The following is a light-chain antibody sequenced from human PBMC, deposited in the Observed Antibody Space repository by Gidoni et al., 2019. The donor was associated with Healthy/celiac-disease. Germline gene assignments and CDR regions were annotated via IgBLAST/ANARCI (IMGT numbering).Light chain of an antibody. Sequence: EIVMTQSPATLSVSPGERATLSCRASQSVSSNLAWYQQKPGQAPRLLIYGASTRATGIPARFSGSGSGTEFTLTISSLQSEDFAVYYCQQYNNWPRVAFGQXTKVEIK. CDR2: GAS. V-gene: IGKV3-15*01. J-gene: IGKJ1*01. CDR1: QSVSSN. CDR3: QQYNNWPRVA.